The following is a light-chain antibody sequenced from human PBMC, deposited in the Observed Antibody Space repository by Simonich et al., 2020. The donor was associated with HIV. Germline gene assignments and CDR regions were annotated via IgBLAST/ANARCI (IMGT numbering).Light chain of an antibody. V-gene: IGKV3D-20*02. CDR2: GAS. CDR3: QQRSNWPPWT. CDR1: QSVSSSH. J-gene: IGKJ1*01. Sequence: EIVMTQSPATLSVSPGERATLSCRASQSVSSSHFAWYQQKRGQAPRLLIYGASSRPPGIPDRFTGSGSGTDFTLTISSLEPEDFAVYYCQQRSNWPPWTFGQGTKVEIK.